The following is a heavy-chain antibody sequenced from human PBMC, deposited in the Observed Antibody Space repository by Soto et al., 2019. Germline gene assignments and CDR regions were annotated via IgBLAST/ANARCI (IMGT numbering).Heavy chain of an antibody. CDR3: AKVLLYYDFWSGYWFDY. D-gene: IGHD3-3*01. CDR1: GFTFSSYA. Sequence: GGSLRLSCAASGFTFSSYAMSWVRQAPGKGLEWVSAISGSGGSTYYADSVKGRFTISRDNSKNTLYLQMNSLRAEDTAVYYCAKVLLYYDFWSGYWFDYWGQGTLVTV. CDR2: ISGSGGST. J-gene: IGHJ4*02. V-gene: IGHV3-23*01.